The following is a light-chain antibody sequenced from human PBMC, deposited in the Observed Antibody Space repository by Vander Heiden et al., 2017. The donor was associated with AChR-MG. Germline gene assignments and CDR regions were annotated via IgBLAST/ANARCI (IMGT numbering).Light chain of an antibody. CDR3: QQYGNSPIT. CDR2: RAS. J-gene: IGKJ5*01. CDR1: QIVGSSN. V-gene: IGKV3-20*01. Sequence: EIVLTQSPGTLSLSPGERATLSCRASQIVGSSNFAGYQQKPGQAPRLLIYRASTRATGIPDRFSGSGSGTDFTLTISRLEPADFAVFYCQQYGNSPITFGQGTRLELK.